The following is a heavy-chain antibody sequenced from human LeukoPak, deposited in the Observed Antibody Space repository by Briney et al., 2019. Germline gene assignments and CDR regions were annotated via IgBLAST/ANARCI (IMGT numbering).Heavy chain of an antibody. J-gene: IGHJ4*02. CDR3: ARLDTAMGAFDY. CDR2: INPSGGST. CDR1: GYTFTSYY. V-gene: IGHV1-46*01. Sequence: ASVKVSCKASGYTFTSYYVYWERQAPGQGLEWMGRINPSGGSTTYAQKFQGRVTMTRDTSTSTVYMELGSLRSEDTAVYYCARLDTAMGAFDYWGQGTLVTVSS. D-gene: IGHD5-18*01.